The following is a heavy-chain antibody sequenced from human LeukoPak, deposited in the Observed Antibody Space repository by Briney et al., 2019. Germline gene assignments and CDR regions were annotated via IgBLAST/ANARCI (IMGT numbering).Heavy chain of an antibody. J-gene: IGHJ4*02. CDR2: ISYDGRNQ. CDR3: AKDRYSSSSGSWRSYYFDY. D-gene: IGHD6-6*01. Sequence: PGGSLRLSCAASGFTFSSYGMHWVRQAPGKGLEWVAVISYDGRNQYYADSVKGRFTISRDNSKSTLYLQMNSLRVEDTAVYYCAKDRYSSSSGSWRSYYFDYWGQGTLVTVSS. CDR1: GFTFSSYG. V-gene: IGHV3-30*18.